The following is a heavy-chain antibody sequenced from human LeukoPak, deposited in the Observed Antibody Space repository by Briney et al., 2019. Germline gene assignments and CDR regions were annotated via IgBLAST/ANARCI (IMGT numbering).Heavy chain of an antibody. CDR1: GGSISSYY. CDR3: ARTTEGGYTYGYFYYYYMDV. CDR2: IYYSGST. D-gene: IGHD5-18*01. Sequence: PSETLSLTCTVSGGSISSYYWSWIRQPPGKGLEWIGYIYYSGSTNYNPSLKSQVTISVDTSKNQFSLKLTSVTAADTAVYYCARTTEGGYTYGYFYYYYMDVWGKGTTVTISS. V-gene: IGHV4-59*01. J-gene: IGHJ6*03.